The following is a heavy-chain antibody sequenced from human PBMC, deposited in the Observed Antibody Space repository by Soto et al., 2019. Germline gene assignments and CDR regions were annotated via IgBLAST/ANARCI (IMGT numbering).Heavy chain of an antibody. D-gene: IGHD4-17*01. CDR3: AHRGYGDYPRDNWFDP. V-gene: IGHV2-5*01. J-gene: IGHJ5*02. CDR2: IYWNDDK. Sequence: ITLRESGPTLVKPTQTLTLTCTFSGFSLNTAGAGVGWIRQPPGKALEWLALIYWNDDKRFSPSLKSKLTITKDTSKNQVVLTMTNVDPVDTATYYCAHRGYGDYPRDNWFDPWGQGTLVTVSS. CDR1: GFSLNTAGAG.